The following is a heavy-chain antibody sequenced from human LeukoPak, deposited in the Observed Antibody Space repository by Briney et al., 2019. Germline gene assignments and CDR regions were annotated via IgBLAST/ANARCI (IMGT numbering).Heavy chain of an antibody. CDR1: GFTFNEFG. CDR3: ARDRTRSAYEFDY. V-gene: IGHV3-30*02. CDR2: IWYDGSNK. J-gene: IGHJ4*02. Sequence: GSLRLSCAASGFTFNEFGVHWVRQAPGQGPEWVALIWYDGSNKYYADSVKGRFTISRDNSKNTLFLQVNSLRGEDTAVYYCARDRTRSAYEFDYWGQGTLVTVSS. D-gene: IGHD5-12*01.